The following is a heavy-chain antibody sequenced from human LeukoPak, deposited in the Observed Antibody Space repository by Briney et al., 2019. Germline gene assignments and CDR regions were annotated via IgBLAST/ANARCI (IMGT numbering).Heavy chain of an antibody. D-gene: IGHD3-9*01. CDR2: INWNGGST. CDR1: GGSLSSYY. Sequence: ETLSLTCTVSGGSLSSYYWSWIRQPDGKGLEWVSGINWNGGSTGYADSVEGRFTISRDSAKNAQYLQMNSLRAEDTAVYYCATDTLRYRMEVWGKGTTVTVSS. CDR3: ATDTLRYRMEV. V-gene: IGHV3-20*04. J-gene: IGHJ6*04.